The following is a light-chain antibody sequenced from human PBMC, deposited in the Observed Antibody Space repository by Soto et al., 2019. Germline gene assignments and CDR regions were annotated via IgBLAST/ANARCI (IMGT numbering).Light chain of an antibody. Sequence: AIKMTQSPPSLSASVGDRVIITCRASQDIRVDVGWLQQRPGHAPNLLIYDASTLHTGVPSTFTGSGSGIDLTLTINDLQPEDVATYYCLQDYDFPYTFGQGTKLQI. CDR2: DAS. CDR3: LQDYDFPYT. CDR1: QDIRVD. J-gene: IGKJ2*01. V-gene: IGKV1-6*01.